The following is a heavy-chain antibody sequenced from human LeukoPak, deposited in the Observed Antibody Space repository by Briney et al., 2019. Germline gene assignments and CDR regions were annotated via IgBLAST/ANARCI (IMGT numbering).Heavy chain of an antibody. J-gene: IGHJ6*03. CDR2: ISGSGGST. CDR3: AKGKYYMDV. Sequence: GGSLRLSCAASGFTFTSYAMSWVRQAPGKGLEWVSAISGSGGSTYYADSVKGRFTISSDNSKNTLYLQMNSLRTEDTALYYCAKGKYYMDVWGKGTTVTISS. CDR1: GFTFTSYA. V-gene: IGHV3-23*01.